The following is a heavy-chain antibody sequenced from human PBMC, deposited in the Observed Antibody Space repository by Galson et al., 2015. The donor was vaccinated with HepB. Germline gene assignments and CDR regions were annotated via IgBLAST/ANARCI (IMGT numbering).Heavy chain of an antibody. Sequence: SCKASGYSFTNYGLRWIRQAPGPGLEWLGWFSGYGGSPNYAPRFQRRATMTADASTGTDYLELRNLRSDDTAAYYCARDSRLELRLNNYFSYGMDVWGQGSAVLVSS. CDR1: GYSFTNYG. CDR2: FSGYGGSP. J-gene: IGHJ6*02. D-gene: IGHD1-1*01. CDR3: ARDSRLELRLNNYFSYGMDV. V-gene: IGHV1-18*01.